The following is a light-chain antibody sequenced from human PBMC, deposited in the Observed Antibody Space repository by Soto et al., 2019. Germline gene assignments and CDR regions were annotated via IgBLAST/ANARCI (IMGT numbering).Light chain of an antibody. Sequence: ETMMTQSPVTLSVSLGERATLSCRASQILRSSLAWYQQKPGQAPRLLIYDASTRATGIPARFSGSGSGTDFTLTISGLQSEDFAVYYCHQRQSWPRTFGQGTKVDI. V-gene: IGKV3-15*01. J-gene: IGKJ1*01. CDR1: QILRSS. CDR2: DAS. CDR3: HQRQSWPRT.